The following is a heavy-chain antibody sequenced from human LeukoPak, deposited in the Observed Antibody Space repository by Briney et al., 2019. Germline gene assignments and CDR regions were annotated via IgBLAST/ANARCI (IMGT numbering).Heavy chain of an antibody. V-gene: IGHV1-69*04. CDR1: GYTFTSYG. CDR3: ARATSVVTPSDN. Sequence: ASVKVSCKASGYTFTSYGISWVRQAPGRGLEWMGRIIPVLDIANYPQRFQGRVTITADKSTTTVYMELTSLRSEDTAVYYCARATSVVTPSDNWGQGTLVTVSS. D-gene: IGHD4-23*01. CDR2: IIPVLDIA. J-gene: IGHJ4*02.